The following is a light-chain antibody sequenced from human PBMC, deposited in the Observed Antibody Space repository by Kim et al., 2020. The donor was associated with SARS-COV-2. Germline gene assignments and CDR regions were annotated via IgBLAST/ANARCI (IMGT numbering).Light chain of an antibody. CDR2: DAS. V-gene: IGKV3D-20*01. CDR1: QGVSSSY. J-gene: IGKJ4*01. Sequence: PGERATLSCGASQGVSSSYLAWYQQKPGLAPRLLIYDASSRATGIPDRFSGSGSGTDFTLTISRLEPEDFAVYYCQQYGSSPLTFGGGTKVDIK. CDR3: QQYGSSPLT.